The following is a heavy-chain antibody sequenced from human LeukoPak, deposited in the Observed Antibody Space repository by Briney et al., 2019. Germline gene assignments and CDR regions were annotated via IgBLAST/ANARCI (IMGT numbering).Heavy chain of an antibody. J-gene: IGHJ2*01. D-gene: IGHD3-22*01. Sequence: SETLSLTCTVSGGSISSGDYYWSWIRQPPGKGLEWIGYIYYSGSTYYNPSLKSRVTISVDRSKNQFSLKLSSVTAADTAVYYCARNPDYYDSSGYPNWYFDLWGRGTLVTVSS. V-gene: IGHV4-30-4*01. CDR1: GGSISSGDYY. CDR3: ARNPDYYDSSGYPNWYFDL. CDR2: IYYSGST.